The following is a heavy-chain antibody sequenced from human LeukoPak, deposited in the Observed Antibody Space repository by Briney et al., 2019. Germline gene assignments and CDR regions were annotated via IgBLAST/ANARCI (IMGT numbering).Heavy chain of an antibody. V-gene: IGHV4-59*12. CDR1: GGSISNYY. D-gene: IGHD2-2*01. Sequence: PSETLSLTCTVSGGSISNYYWSWIRQPPGKGLEWIGYIYYSGSTYYNPSLKSRVTISVDTSKNQVSLKLSSVTAADTAVYYCARDGWGYCSSTSCPYYFDYWGQGTLVTASS. J-gene: IGHJ4*02. CDR3: ARDGWGYCSSTSCPYYFDY. CDR2: IYYSGST.